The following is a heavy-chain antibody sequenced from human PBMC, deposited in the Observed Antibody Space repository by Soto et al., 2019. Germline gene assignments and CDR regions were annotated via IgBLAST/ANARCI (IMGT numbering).Heavy chain of an antibody. J-gene: IGHJ6*02. D-gene: IGHD6-13*01. V-gene: IGHV4-59*01. Sequence: SETLSLTCTVSGGSISSYYWSWIRQPPGKGLEWIGYIYYSGSTNYNPSLKSRVTISVDTSKNQFSLKLSSVTAADTAVYYCARSFSSSWRNYYYYGMDVWGQGTTVTVSS. CDR1: GGSISSYY. CDR2: IYYSGST. CDR3: ARSFSSSWRNYYYYGMDV.